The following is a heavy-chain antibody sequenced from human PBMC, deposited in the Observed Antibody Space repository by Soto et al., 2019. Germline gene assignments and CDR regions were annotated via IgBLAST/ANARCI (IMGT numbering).Heavy chain of an antibody. CDR2: IYYSGST. CDR3: ASIYDSSGYYYGNNWFDP. D-gene: IGHD3-22*01. V-gene: IGHV4-31*03. CDR1: GASISNGAYY. J-gene: IGHJ5*02. Sequence: TSETLSLTCTVSGASISNGAYYWSWIRQHPGKGLEWIGYIYYSGSTYYNPSLKSRVTISVDTSKNQFSLKLSSVTAADTAFYYCASIYDSSGYYYGNNWFDPWGQGTLVTVS.